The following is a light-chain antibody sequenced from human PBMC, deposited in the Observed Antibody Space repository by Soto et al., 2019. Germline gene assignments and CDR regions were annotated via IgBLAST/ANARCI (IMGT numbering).Light chain of an antibody. CDR1: QSVSSN. Sequence: EIGMTQSASTLSGSPGERATLSCRASQSVSSNLAWYQQKNGQAPRLLIYGASTRATGIPARFSGSGYGTEFTLTISSLQSEDFAVYYCQQYNNWPRTFGQGTKVDIK. CDR2: GAS. J-gene: IGKJ1*01. V-gene: IGKV3-15*01. CDR3: QQYNNWPRT.